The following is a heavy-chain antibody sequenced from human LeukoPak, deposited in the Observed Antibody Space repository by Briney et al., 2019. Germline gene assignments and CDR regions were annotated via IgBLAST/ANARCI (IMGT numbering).Heavy chain of an antibody. J-gene: IGHJ5*02. Sequence: SETLSLTCAVYGGSFSGYYWSWIRQPPGKGLEWIGEINHSGSTNYNPSLKSRVTISVDTSKNQFSLKLSSVTAADTAVYYCARAPSYRIAAVYNWFDPWGQGTLVTVSS. V-gene: IGHV4-34*01. CDR2: INHSGST. D-gene: IGHD6-13*01. CDR3: ARAPSYRIAAVYNWFDP. CDR1: GGSFSGYY.